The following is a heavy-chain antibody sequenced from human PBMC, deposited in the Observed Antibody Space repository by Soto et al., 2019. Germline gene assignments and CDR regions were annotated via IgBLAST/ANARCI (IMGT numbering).Heavy chain of an antibody. CDR3: ARDSSILGAFDI. CDR2: ITPSGGST. CDR1: AYTFTSYY. V-gene: IGHV1-46*01. J-gene: IGHJ3*02. Sequence: ASGKVSYQASAYTFTSYYMHWVRPAPGQGLEWMGIITPSGGSTSYGQKFQGRVTRTRDTSPSTVYMEQGSLRSEDTAVYYCARDSSILGAFDIWGQGTMVTVS. D-gene: IGHD4-4*01.